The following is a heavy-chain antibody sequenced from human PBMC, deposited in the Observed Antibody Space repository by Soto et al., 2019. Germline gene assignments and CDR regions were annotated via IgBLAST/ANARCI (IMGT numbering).Heavy chain of an antibody. CDR2: VSGRGGDT. J-gene: IGHJ4*02. Sequence: EVHLLQSGGGLVQPGGSLRLSCAASGFSFSSFALSWVRQSPGKGLEWVAAVSGRGGDTYYANSVKGRFTISRDNSLNTLFLQMNSLRAEDSAIYYCAKDPNYDFWSGFSAVYFDYWGQGTLVTVSS. D-gene: IGHD3-3*01. CDR1: GFSFSSFA. V-gene: IGHV3-23*01. CDR3: AKDPNYDFWSGFSAVYFDY.